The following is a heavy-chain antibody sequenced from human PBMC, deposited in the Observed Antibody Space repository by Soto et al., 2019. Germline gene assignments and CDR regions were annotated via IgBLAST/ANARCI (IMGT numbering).Heavy chain of an antibody. J-gene: IGHJ4*02. CDR1: GFTFSSYG. Sequence: QVQLVESGGGVVQPGRSLRLSCAASGFTFSSYGTHWVRQAPGKGLEWVAVISYDGSNKYYADSVKGRFTISRDNSKNTLYLQMNSLRAEDTAVYYCARAGWGFTFGGVIAPDYWGQGTLVTVSS. V-gene: IGHV3-30*03. CDR2: ISYDGSNK. CDR3: ARAGWGFTFGGVIAPDY. D-gene: IGHD3-16*02.